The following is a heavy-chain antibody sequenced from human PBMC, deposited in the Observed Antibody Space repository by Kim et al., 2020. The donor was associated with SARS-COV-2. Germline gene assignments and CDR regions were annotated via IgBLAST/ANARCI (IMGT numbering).Heavy chain of an antibody. CDR1: GFTVSDYY. V-gene: IGHV3-11*06. CDR3: ARASSDFWTGSYTGFDP. J-gene: IGHJ5*02. Sequence: GGSLRLSCAASGFTVSDYYINWIRQVPGKGLEWLAYMSPSGQYPNYADSVTGRFTISRHSANNRLYLQMDSLRAEDTAVYYCARASSDFWTGSYTGFDPWGQRTLVTVYS. CDR2: MSPSGQYP. D-gene: IGHD3-3*01.